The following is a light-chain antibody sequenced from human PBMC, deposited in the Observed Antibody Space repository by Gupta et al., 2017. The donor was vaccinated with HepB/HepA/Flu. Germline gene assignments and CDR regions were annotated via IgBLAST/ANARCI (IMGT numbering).Light chain of an antibody. V-gene: IGLV3-1*01. CDR3: QAWDSSLHVV. CDR2: QDS. Sequence: SYELTQPPSVSVSPAQTARITCSGDKLGDKYACWYQQKPGQSPVLVIYQDSKRPSGIPERFSGSNSGNTATLTISGTQAMDEADYYCQAWDSSLHVVFGGGTKLTVL. J-gene: IGLJ2*01. CDR1: KLGDKY.